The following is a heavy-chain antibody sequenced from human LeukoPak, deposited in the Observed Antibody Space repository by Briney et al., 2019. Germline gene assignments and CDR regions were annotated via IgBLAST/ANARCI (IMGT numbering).Heavy chain of an antibody. V-gene: IGHV4-59*01. D-gene: IGHD3-9*01. CDR1: GGSISSYY. CDR3: ARAHYDILTGYLVYYFDY. J-gene: IGHJ4*02. Sequence: PSETLSLTCTVSGGSISSYYWSWIRQPPGKGLEWIGYIYYSGSTNYNPSLKSRVTISVDTSKNQFSLKLSSVTAADTAVYYCARAHYDILTGYLVYYFDYWGQGTLVTVSS. CDR2: IYYSGST.